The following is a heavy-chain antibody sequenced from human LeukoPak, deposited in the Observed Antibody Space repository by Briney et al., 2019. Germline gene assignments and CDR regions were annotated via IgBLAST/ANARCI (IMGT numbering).Heavy chain of an antibody. J-gene: IGHJ4*02. CDR3: ARGRFVVVPAAILY. D-gene: IGHD2-2*01. CDR2: IYYSGST. Sequence: PSETLSLTCTVSGGSISSSSYYWGWIRQPPGKGLEWIGSIYYSGSTYYNPSLKSRVTISVDTSKNQFSLKLSSVTAADTAVYYCARGRFVVVPAAILYWGQGTLVTVSS. V-gene: IGHV4-39*01. CDR1: GGSISSSSYY.